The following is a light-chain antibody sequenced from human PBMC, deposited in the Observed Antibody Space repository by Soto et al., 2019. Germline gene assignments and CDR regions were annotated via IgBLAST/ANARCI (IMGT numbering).Light chain of an antibody. J-gene: IGLJ2*01. V-gene: IGLV2-14*03. Sequence: QSALTQPASVSGSPGQSIAISCIGTSSDVSAYNYVSWYQQHPGKAPKLVIYDVNNRPSGVSNRFSGSKSGNTASLTISGLQAEDEADYYCGSYTTSGSVVFGGGTQLTVL. CDR3: GSYTTSGSVV. CDR2: DVN. CDR1: SSDVSAYNY.